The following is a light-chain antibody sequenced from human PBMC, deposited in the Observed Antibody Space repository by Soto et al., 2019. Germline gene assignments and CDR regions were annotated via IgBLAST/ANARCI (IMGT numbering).Light chain of an antibody. V-gene: IGKV4-1*01. CDR3: QQYYSTPLT. J-gene: IGKJ1*01. Sequence: DIVMTQSPDSLAVSLGERATINCKSSQSVLYSSNNKNYLAWYQQKPGQPPKLLIYWASTRESGVPDRFSGSGTGTDFALTIGSLQAEDVAVYYCQQYYSTPLTFGQGTKVEIK. CDR2: WAS. CDR1: QSVLYSSNNKNY.